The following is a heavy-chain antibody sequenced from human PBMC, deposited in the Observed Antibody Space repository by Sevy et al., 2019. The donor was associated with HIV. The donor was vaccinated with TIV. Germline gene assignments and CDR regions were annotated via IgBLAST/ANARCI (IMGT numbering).Heavy chain of an antibody. CDR1: GFTFSSYA. CDR3: ARTDIVVVVAATPPGWFDP. CDR2: ISYDGSNK. D-gene: IGHD2-15*01. J-gene: IGHJ5*02. Sequence: GGSLRLSCAASGFTFSSYAMHWVRQAPGKGLEWVAVISYDGSNKYYADSVKGRFTISRDKSKNTLYLQMNSLRAEDTAVYYCARTDIVVVVAATPPGWFDPWGQGTLVTVSS. V-gene: IGHV3-30-3*01.